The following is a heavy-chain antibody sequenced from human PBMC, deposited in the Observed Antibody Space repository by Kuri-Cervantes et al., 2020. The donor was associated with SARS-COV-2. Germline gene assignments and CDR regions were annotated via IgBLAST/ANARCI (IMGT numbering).Heavy chain of an antibody. Sequence: GESLKISCAASGFTFSSYAMSWVRQAPGKGLEWVSAISGSGGSTYYADSVKGRFTISRDNSKNTLYLQMNSLRAEDTAVYYCARAASGSYYGAFDIWGQGTMVTVSS. D-gene: IGHD1-26*01. CDR1: GFTFSSYA. CDR3: ARAASGSYYGAFDI. V-gene: IGHV3-23*01. J-gene: IGHJ3*02. CDR2: ISGSGGST.